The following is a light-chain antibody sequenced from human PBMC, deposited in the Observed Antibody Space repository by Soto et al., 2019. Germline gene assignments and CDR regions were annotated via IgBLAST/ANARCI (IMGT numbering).Light chain of an antibody. CDR3: GTWDSSLSAGV. V-gene: IGLV1-51*01. CDR1: SSNIGNNF. J-gene: IGLJ2*01. CDR2: DNY. Sequence: QSVLKQPPSVSAAPGQKVTISCSGSSSNIGNNFVSWYQQLPGTAPKLLIYDNYHRPSGIPDRFSGSKSGTSATLGITGLQTGDEADYYCGTWDSSLSAGVFGGGTKLTVL.